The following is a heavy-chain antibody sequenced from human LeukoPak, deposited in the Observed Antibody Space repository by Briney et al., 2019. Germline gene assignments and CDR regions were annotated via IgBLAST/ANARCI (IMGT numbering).Heavy chain of an antibody. CDR1: GFTFSSYS. V-gene: IGHV3-48*01. CDR2: ISSSSSTI. CDR3: ATDSDCYGSGSHRDGFDI. Sequence: TGGSLRLSCAASGFTFSSYSMNWVRQAPGKGLEWVSYISSSSSTIYYADSVKGRFTISRDNAKNSLYLRMNSLRAEDTAVYYCATDSDCYGSGSHRDGFDIWGQGTMVTVSS. D-gene: IGHD3-10*01. J-gene: IGHJ3*02.